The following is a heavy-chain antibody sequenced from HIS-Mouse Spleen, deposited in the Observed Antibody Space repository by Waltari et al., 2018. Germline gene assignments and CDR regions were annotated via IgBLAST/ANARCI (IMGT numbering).Heavy chain of an antibody. J-gene: IGHJ2*01. CDR3: AREIPYSSSWYDWYFDL. Sequence: QLQLQESGPGLVKPSETLSLTCTVSGGSISSSSYYWGWIRQPPGKGLEWIGSIYYSGSTYYNPSLKSRVTRSVDTSQNQFSLKLSSVTAADTAVYYCAREIPYSSSWYDWYFDLWGRDTLVTVSS. CDR1: GGSISSSSYY. V-gene: IGHV4-39*07. CDR2: IYYSGST. D-gene: IGHD6-13*01.